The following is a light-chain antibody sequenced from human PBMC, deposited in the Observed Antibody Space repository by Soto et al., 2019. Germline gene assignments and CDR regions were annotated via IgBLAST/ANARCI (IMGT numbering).Light chain of an antibody. CDR1: QDISHY. Sequence: DIQMTQSPASLSASVGDTVTITCQASQDISHYLNWYQQKPGKALKLLIYDASNLHPGVPSRFRGSGSGTEFSFNIASLEPEDVATYYCQQYADLPITFGQGTRLEIK. CDR2: DAS. CDR3: QQYADLPIT. J-gene: IGKJ5*01. V-gene: IGKV1-33*01.